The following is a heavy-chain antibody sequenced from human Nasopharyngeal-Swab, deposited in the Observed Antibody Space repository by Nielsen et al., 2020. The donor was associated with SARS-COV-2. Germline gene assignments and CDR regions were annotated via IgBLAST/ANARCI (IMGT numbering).Heavy chain of an antibody. CDR2: ISYDGSNK. J-gene: IGHJ3*02. D-gene: IGHD2-15*01. Sequence: GESLKISCAASGFTFSSYGMHWVRQAPGKGLEWVAVISYDGSNKYYADSVKGRFTIPRDNSKNTLYLQMNSLRAEDTAVYYCAKSSGGSPRRAFDIWGQGTMVTVSS. V-gene: IGHV3-30*18. CDR1: GFTFSSYG. CDR3: AKSSGGSPRRAFDI.